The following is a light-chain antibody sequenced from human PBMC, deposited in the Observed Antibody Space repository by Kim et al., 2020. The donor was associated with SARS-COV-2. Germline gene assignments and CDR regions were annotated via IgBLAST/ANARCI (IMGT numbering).Light chain of an antibody. CDR1: QDISNY. Sequence: DIQMTQSPSSLSAFVGDRVTITCRASQDISNYLAWFQLKPGKAPKLLIYAASALQPGVPSRFSGSGSGTDFTLTVTSLQPEDVATYYCQKCDSAPWTCGQGTKVDIK. CDR2: AAS. CDR3: QKCDSAPWT. V-gene: IGKV1-27*01. J-gene: IGKJ1*01.